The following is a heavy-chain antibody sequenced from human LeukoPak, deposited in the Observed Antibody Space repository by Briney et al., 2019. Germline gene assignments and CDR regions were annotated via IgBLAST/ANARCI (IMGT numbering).Heavy chain of an antibody. CDR1: GFTFSSYE. CDR2: ISSSGRAI. D-gene: IGHD3-9*01. V-gene: IGHV3-48*03. J-gene: IGHJ3*02. CDR3: ARDTYDILTGYYKWAFDI. Sequence: SGGSLRLSCAGSGFTFSSYEMNWVRQAPGKGLEWVSYISSSGRAIYYADSVKGRFTVSRDNAKNSLYLQMNSLRAEDAAVYYCARDTYDILTGYYKWAFDIWGQGTMVTVSS.